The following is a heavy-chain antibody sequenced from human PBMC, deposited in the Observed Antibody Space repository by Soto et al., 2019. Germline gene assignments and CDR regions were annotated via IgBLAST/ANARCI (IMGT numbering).Heavy chain of an antibody. V-gene: IGHV1-2*02. J-gene: IGHJ4*02. CDR3: ARDRDYGNFGH. Sequence: ASVKVSCKASGYSFSIYYINWVRQAPGQGLEWLGWINPNTGATNSAQIFEGRVTMTRDTSTTTAYMELTRLTSGDSAVYYCARDRDYGNFGHWGQGTLVTVSS. CDR2: INPNTGAT. D-gene: IGHD3-10*01. CDR1: GYSFSIYY.